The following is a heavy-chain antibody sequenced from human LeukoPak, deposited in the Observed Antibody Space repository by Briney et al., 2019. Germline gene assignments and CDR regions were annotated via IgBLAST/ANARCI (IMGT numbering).Heavy chain of an antibody. CDR3: AAGYIGGAMVTNAFDI. CDR2: IVVGSGNT. J-gene: IGHJ3*02. CDR1: GFSFTNSA. D-gene: IGHD5-18*01. V-gene: IGHV1-58*01. Sequence: SVKVSFKASGFSFTNSAVQWVRHARGQGLEWIGWIVVGSGNTIYVQKFQERVTITRDMSTSTAYMELSSLRSEDTAVYYCAAGYIGGAMVTNAFDIWGQGTMVTVSS.